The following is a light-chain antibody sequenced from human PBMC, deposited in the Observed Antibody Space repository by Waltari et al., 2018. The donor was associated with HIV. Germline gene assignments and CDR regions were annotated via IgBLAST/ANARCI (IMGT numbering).Light chain of an antibody. V-gene: IGLV2-14*01. J-gene: IGLJ3*02. CDR3: SSYTSSSTRV. CDR1: SSDVGGYNY. Sequence: QSALTQPASVSGSPGQSITISCTGTSSDVGGYNYVPWYQQHPGKAPKLMIYEVSNRPSGVSNLFSGSKSGNTASLTISGLQAEDEADYYCSSYTSSSTRVFGGGTKLTVL. CDR2: EVS.